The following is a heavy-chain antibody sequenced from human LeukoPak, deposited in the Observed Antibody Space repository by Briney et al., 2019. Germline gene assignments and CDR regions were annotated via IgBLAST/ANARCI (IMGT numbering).Heavy chain of an antibody. J-gene: IGHJ4*02. V-gene: IGHV1-46*01. D-gene: IGHD2-15*01. CDR2: INPSGGST. CDR1: GYTFTSYG. Sequence: GASVKVSCKASGYTFTSYGISWVRQAPGQGLEWMGIINPSGGSTSYAQKFQGRVTMTRDTSTSTVYMELSSLRSEDTAVYYCARDADHYCSGGSCYYPDYWGQGTLVTVSS. CDR3: ARDADHYCSGGSCYYPDY.